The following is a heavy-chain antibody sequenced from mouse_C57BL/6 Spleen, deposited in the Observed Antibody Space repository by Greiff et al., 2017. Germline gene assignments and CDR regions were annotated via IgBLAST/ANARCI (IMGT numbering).Heavy chain of an antibody. D-gene: IGHD2-10*01. Sequence: QVQLQQPGAELVRPGTSVKLSCKASGYTFTSYWMHWVKQRPGQGLEWIGVIDPSDSYTNYNQKFKGKATLTVDTSSSTAYMQLSSLTSEDSAVYYCARGAYYDLDYWGQGTTLTVSS. CDR1: GYTFTSYW. V-gene: IGHV1-59*01. CDR3: ARGAYYDLDY. CDR2: IDPSDSYT. J-gene: IGHJ2*01.